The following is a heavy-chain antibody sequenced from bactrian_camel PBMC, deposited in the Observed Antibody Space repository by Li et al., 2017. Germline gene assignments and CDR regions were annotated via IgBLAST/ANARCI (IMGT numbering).Heavy chain of an antibody. CDR3: AARPVNTRACVAGGRYEFGY. CDR2: IDVGRI. J-gene: IGHJ4*01. CDR1: GIAFGSCG. D-gene: IGHD1*01. Sequence: HVQLVESGGGSVQVGGSLKLSCIGSGIAFGSCGLAWYRQAPGKERELVSTIDVGRIWYENSVKGRFTISKDNAKNTLYLQMNSLQHEDTAMYYCAARPVNTRACVAGGRYEFGYWGQGTQVTVS. V-gene: IGHV3S55*01.